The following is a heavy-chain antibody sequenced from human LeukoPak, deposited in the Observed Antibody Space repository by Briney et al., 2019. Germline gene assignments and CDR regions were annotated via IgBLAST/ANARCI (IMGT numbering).Heavy chain of an antibody. D-gene: IGHD6-13*01. CDR1: GFNFQHYA. CDR3: ARRGGSSWSSFDF. Sequence: GGSLRLSCAASGFNFQHYAMNWVRQAPGKGPEWFSGISGFGGSTYYAPSVKDRFAISRDNSGNALFLRLTNLRVEDSALYYCARRGGSSWSSFDFWGQGTWVGVSS. J-gene: IGHJ4*02. V-gene: IGHV3-23*01. CDR2: ISGFGGST.